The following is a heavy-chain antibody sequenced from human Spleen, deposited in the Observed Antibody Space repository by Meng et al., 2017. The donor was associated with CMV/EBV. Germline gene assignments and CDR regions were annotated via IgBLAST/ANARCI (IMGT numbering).Heavy chain of an antibody. J-gene: IGHJ5*02. Sequence: SGGSIRDPNWWTWVRQSPGKHLEWIGEIYHTRSTNYNPSLRSRVTISIDKSRNQFSLRLTSATAADTAVYYCARDICGGDCYLGLDPWGQGTLVTVSS. D-gene: IGHD2-21*01. CDR1: GGSIRDPNW. V-gene: IGHV4-4*02. CDR2: IYHTRST. CDR3: ARDICGGDCYLGLDP.